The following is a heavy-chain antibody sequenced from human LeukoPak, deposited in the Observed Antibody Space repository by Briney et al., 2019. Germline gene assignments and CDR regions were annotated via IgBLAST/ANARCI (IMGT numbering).Heavy chain of an antibody. Sequence: GGSLRLSCAASGFTFSNAWMNWVRQAPGKGLEGVGRIKSKTGGGTTDYAAPVKGRFTISRDDSKNTLYLQMNSLKTEDTAVYYCTTDPYDSSGYYFTFYYWGQGTLVTVSS. CDR2: IKSKTGGGTT. D-gene: IGHD3-22*01. CDR3: TTDPYDSSGYYFTFYY. CDR1: GFTFSNAW. V-gene: IGHV3-15*07. J-gene: IGHJ4*02.